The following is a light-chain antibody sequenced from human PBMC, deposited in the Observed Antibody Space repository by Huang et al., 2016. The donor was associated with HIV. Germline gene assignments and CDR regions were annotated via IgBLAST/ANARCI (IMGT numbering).Light chain of an antibody. Sequence: EIVMTQSPATLSVSPGERATLSCRASQSVSNNLAWYQHKPCQAPRPLIHGASTRATGVPARFRGSECGTEFTLTISSLQSEDFAVYYCQQYHNWPPWTFGQGTKVEIK. CDR1: QSVSNN. V-gene: IGKV3-15*01. CDR2: GAS. J-gene: IGKJ1*01. CDR3: QQYHNWPPWT.